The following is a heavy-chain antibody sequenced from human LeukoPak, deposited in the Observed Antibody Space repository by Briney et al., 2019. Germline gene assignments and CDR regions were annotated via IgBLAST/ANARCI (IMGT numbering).Heavy chain of an antibody. D-gene: IGHD3-3*01. Sequence: PSETLSLTCTVSGGSVSSYYWSWIRQPPGKGLEWIGYIYTSGSTNYNPSLKSRVTISVDTSKNQFSLKLSSVTAADTAVYYCARQSYYDFWSGYYTTDVWGKGTTVTVSS. V-gene: IGHV4-4*09. J-gene: IGHJ6*04. CDR2: IYTSGST. CDR1: GGSVSSYY. CDR3: ARQSYYDFWSGYYTTDV.